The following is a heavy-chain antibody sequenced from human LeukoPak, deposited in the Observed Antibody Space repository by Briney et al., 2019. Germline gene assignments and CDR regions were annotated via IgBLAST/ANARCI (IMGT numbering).Heavy chain of an antibody. D-gene: IGHD3-22*01. CDR2: MISKTDSATT. V-gene: IGHV3-15*01. Sequence: GGSLRLSCAASGFTFSNDWMSWVRQAPGKGLEWVGRMISKTDSATTDYAAPVKGKFTSSRDDSKTTLYLQINSPKTEDAAVYYCTPAFPSYYYDSSGYPAYGLDYWGQGTLVTASS. CDR1: GFTFSNDW. J-gene: IGHJ4*02. CDR3: TPAFPSYYYDSSGYPAYGLDY.